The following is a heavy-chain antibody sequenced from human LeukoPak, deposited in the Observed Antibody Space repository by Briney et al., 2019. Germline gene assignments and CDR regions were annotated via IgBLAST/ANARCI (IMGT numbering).Heavy chain of an antibody. Sequence: GGSLRLSCAASGFTFSNYAMSWVRQAPGKGLEWVSAISGSGGSTYYADSVKGRFTISRDNSKNTLYLQMNSLRAEDTAVYYCAKDLGYCSSTSCPYWGQGTLVTVSS. CDR1: GFTFSNYA. D-gene: IGHD2-2*01. CDR3: AKDLGYCSSTSCPY. V-gene: IGHV3-23*01. CDR2: ISGSGGST. J-gene: IGHJ4*02.